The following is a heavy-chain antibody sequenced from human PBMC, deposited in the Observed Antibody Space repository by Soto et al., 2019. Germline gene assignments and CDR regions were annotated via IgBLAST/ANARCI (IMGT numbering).Heavy chain of an antibody. CDR1: GYSISSGYY. V-gene: IGHV4-38-2*02. CDR3: ARDRDYYDSSGYYSGTSYYFDY. Sequence: KTSETLSLTCAVSGYSISSGYYWGCIRQPPGKGLEWIGSIYHSGSTYYNPSLKSRVTISVDTSKNQFSLKLSSVTAADTAVYYCARDRDYYDSSGYYSGTSYYFDYWGQGTLVTVSS. CDR2: IYHSGST. J-gene: IGHJ4*02. D-gene: IGHD3-22*01.